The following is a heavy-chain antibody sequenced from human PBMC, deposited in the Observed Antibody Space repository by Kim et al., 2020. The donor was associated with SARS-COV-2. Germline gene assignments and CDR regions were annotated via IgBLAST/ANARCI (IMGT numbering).Heavy chain of an antibody. Sequence: ASVKVSCKASGYTFTGYYMRWVRQAPGQGLEWMGRINPNSDDTNYAHKFQGRVTMTRDKTISTAYIELSRLTSDDTAVYYCGRDSGLRGYYYPFDYWRQGTLVDVSS. V-gene: IGHV1-2*06. D-gene: IGHD3-22*01. CDR3: GRDSGLRGYYYPFDY. J-gene: IGHJ4*02. CDR2: INPNSDDT. CDR1: GYTFTGYY.